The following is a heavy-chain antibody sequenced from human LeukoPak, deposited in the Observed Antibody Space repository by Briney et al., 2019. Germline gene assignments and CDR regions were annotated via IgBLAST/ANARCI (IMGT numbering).Heavy chain of an antibody. Sequence: GASVKVSCKASGYSFASYYISWVRQAPGQGVEGMGWVSGYNGVTNYAQRFHDRITMTIDKSTTTVYMELSSLRSDDTAVYYCARTHNFWAARKGDYFDPWGQGTLVTVSS. CDR1: GYSFASYY. J-gene: IGHJ4*02. D-gene: IGHD3/OR15-3a*01. CDR2: VSGYNGVT. V-gene: IGHV1-18*01. CDR3: ARTHNFWAARKGDYFDP.